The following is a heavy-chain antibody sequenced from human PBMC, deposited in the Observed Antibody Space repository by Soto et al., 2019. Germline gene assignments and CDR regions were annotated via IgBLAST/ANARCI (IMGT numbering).Heavy chain of an antibody. CDR2: ISYDGSNK. CDR1: GFTFSSYA. V-gene: IGHV3-30-3*01. CDR3: ARGGSGWYKDGMDV. J-gene: IGHJ6*02. D-gene: IGHD6-19*01. Sequence: QVQLVESGGGVVQPGRSLRLSCAASGFTFSSYAMHWVRQAPGKGLEWVAVISYDGSNKYYADSVKGRFTISRDNSKNPLYLQMNSLRAEDTAVYYCARGGSGWYKDGMDVWVQGTTVTVSS.